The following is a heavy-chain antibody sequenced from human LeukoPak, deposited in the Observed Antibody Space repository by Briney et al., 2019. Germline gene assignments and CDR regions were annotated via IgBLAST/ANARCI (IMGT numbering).Heavy chain of an antibody. Sequence: PSETLSLTCTVSGGSISSSSYYWGWIRQPPGKGLEWIGSIYYSGSTYYNPSLKSRVTISVDTSKNQFSLKLSSVTAADTAVYYCAREGTPYWGQGTLVTVSS. CDR2: IYYSGST. V-gene: IGHV4-39*07. J-gene: IGHJ4*02. D-gene: IGHD3-10*01. CDR3: AREGTPY. CDR1: GGSISSSSYY.